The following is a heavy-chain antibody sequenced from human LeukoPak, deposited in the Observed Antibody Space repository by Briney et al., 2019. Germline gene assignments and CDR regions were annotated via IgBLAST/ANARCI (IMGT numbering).Heavy chain of an antibody. Sequence: SETLSLTCTVSGGSISSYYWSWIRQPPGKGLEWIGYIYYSGSTNYNPSLKSRVTISADTSKNQFSLKLSSVTAADTAVYYCARHPDCSGGSCYLGRYYYYGMDVWGQGTTVTVSS. V-gene: IGHV4-59*08. CDR2: IYYSGST. CDR3: ARHPDCSGGSCYLGRYYYYGMDV. CDR1: GGSISSYY. J-gene: IGHJ6*02. D-gene: IGHD2-15*01.